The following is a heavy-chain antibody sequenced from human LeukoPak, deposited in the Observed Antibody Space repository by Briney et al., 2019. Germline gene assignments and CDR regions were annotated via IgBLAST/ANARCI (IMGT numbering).Heavy chain of an antibody. V-gene: IGHV4-30-2*01. J-gene: IGHJ4*02. D-gene: IGHD3-10*01. Sequence: SETLSLTCAVSGGSISSGGYSWSWIRQPPGKGLEWIGYTYHSGSTYYNPSLKSRVTISVDRSKNQFSLKLSSVTAADTAVYYCARATAMVRGVIPLFDYWGQGTLVTVSS. CDR3: ARATAMVRGVIPLFDY. CDR1: GGSISSGGYS. CDR2: TYHSGST.